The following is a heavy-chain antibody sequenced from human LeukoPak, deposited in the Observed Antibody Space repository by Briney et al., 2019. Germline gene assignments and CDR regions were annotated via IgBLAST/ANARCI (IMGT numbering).Heavy chain of an antibody. CDR1: GFTFSNAW. CDR2: IRSNSDGGTI. CDR3: ATDFYDST. D-gene: IGHD3-22*01. Sequence: GGSLRLSCATSGFTFSNAWMNWVRQAPGKGLEWVGRIRSNSDGGTIDYAAPVKGRFILSRDDSKTTLYLQMNSLQTEDTAVYYCATDFYDSTWGQGTLVTVSS. V-gene: IGHV3-15*07. J-gene: IGHJ5*02.